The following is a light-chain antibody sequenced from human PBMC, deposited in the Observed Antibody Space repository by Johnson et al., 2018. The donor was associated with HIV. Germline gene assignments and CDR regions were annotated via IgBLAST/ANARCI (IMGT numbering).Light chain of an antibody. V-gene: IGLV1-51*01. CDR3: GTWDSSLSAEV. CDR2: DNN. J-gene: IGLJ1*01. CDR1: SSNIGNNY. Sequence: SVLTQPPSVSAAPGQKVTISCSGSSSNIGNNYVSWYQQLPGTAPKLLIYDNNKRPSGIPDRFSGSKSGTSATLGITGLQTGDEADYYCGTWDSSLSAEVFGTATKVTVL.